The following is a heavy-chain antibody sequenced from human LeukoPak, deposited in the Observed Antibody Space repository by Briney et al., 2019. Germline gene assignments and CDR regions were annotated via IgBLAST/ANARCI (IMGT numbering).Heavy chain of an antibody. CDR1: GYTFTSYY. Sequence: ASVKVSCKASGYTFTSYYMHWVRQAPGQGLEWMGIINPSGGSTSYAQKFQGRVTMTRDMSTSTLYMELSSLRSEDTAVYYCARGYTPYYGSGSYGSFLVWFDPWGQGTLVTVSS. CDR2: INPSGGST. CDR3: ARGYTPYYGSGSYGSFLVWFDP. D-gene: IGHD3-10*01. V-gene: IGHV1-46*01. J-gene: IGHJ5*02.